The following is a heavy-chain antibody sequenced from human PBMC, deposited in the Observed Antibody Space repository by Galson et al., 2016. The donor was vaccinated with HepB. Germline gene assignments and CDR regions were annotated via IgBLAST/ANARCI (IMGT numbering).Heavy chain of an antibody. CDR2: ISSYSSYI. D-gene: IGHD1-26*01. V-gene: IGHV3-21*01. CDR1: GFTFTNYS. CDR3: ARVREFTTTGFDS. J-gene: IGHJ4*02. Sequence: SLRLSCATSGFTFTNYSMNWVRQAPGKGLEWVSSISSYSSYIYYTDSVKGRFTISRDNAKNSLYLQMNSLRGEDTAVYYCARVREFTTTGFDSWGQGTLVTVSS.